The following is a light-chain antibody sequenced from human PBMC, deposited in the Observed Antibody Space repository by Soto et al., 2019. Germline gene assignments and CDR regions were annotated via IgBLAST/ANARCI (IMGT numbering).Light chain of an antibody. J-gene: IGKJ1*01. CDR1: QSISSW. CDR2: DAY. CDR3: QRYNSDSST. V-gene: IGKV1-5*01. Sequence: DIQMTQSPSTLPTSVGVRVTITYRASQSISSWLAWYQQKPGKAPKLLIYDAYSLESGVPSRFSGSVSGTEFTLTCSSLPPDDFATYCCQRYNSDSSTFGQGTKVEIK.